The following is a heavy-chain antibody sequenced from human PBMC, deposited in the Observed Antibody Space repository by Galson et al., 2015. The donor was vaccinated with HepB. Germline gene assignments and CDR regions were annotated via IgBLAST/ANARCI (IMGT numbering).Heavy chain of an antibody. J-gene: IGHJ4*02. D-gene: IGHD3-22*01. CDR1: GYTFGSRG. Sequence: SVKVSCKASGYTFGSRGLSWVRQAPGQGLEWMGWISTYNGNTKYAQKLRGRVTMTTDTSTSTAYMELTSLKSDDTGMYYCARGGYSSFDVWGQGTLVTVSS. CDR2: ISTYNGNT. V-gene: IGHV1-18*01. CDR3: ARGGYSSFDV.